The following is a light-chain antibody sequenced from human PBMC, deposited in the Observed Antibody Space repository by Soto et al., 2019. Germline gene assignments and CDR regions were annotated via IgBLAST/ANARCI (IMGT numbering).Light chain of an antibody. V-gene: IGKV3-15*01. CDR2: GAS. CDR3: QQYNNWPLT. CDR1: QSVSSY. J-gene: IGKJ4*01. Sequence: EIVMTQSPATLSVSPGERATLSCRASQSVSSYLAWYQQKPGQAPRLLIYGASTRATDIPARFSGSGSGTEFTLIISSLQSEDFALYYCQQYNNWPLTFGGGTKVEIK.